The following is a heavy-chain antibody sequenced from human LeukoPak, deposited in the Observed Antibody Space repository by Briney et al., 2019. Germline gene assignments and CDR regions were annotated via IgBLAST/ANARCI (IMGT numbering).Heavy chain of an antibody. CDR1: GFTVSSNY. Sequence: PGGSLRLSCAASGFTVSSNYMSWVRQAPGKGLEWVSVIYSGGSTYYADSVKGRFTISRDNSKNTLYLQMNGLRAEDTAVYYCARDGDSYDYVPFDYWGQGTLVTVSS. CDR2: IYSGGST. J-gene: IGHJ4*02. CDR3: ARDGDSYDYVPFDY. D-gene: IGHD3-16*01. V-gene: IGHV3-53*01.